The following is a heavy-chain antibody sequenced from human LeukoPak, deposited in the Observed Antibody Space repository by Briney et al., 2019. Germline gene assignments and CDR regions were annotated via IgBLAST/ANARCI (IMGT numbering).Heavy chain of an antibody. D-gene: IGHD3-16*01. J-gene: IGHJ4*02. V-gene: IGHV3-53*01. Sequence: PGGSLRLSCAASGFTVSRNYMSWVRQAPGKGLEWVSVIYSGASTYYADSVKGRFTISSDNSKNTLYLQMNSLRAEDTAVYYCAGSFCGRFTRPFDYWGQGTLVTASS. CDR1: GFTVSRNY. CDR3: AGSFCGRFTRPFDY. CDR2: IYSGAST.